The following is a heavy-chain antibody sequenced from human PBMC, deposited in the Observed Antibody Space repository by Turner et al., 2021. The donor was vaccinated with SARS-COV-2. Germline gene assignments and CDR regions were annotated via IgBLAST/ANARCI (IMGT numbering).Heavy chain of an antibody. D-gene: IGHD5-18*01. J-gene: IGHJ5*02. Sequence: EVPLLESGGGWVQPGGFLRLSCAASGCTCSSYAMNWVRQAPGKWLEWVSAISGGGGNTFYADSVKGRFTISRDNSKNTLYLQMNSLRAEDTAVYYCAKGYSYDLDPWGQGTLVTVSS. V-gene: IGHV3-23*01. CDR2: ISGGGGNT. CDR1: GCTCSSYA. CDR3: AKGYSYDLDP.